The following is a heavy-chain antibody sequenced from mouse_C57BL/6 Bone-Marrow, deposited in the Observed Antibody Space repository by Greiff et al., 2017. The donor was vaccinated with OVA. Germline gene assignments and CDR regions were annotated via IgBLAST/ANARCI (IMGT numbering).Heavy chain of an antibody. J-gene: IGHJ1*03. CDR1: GFNIKDDY. CDR2: IDPENGDT. Sequence: EVQLQQSGAELVRPGASVKLSCTASGFNIKDDYMHWVKQRPEQGLEWIGWIDPENGDTVYASKFQGKATITADQSSNTAYLQLSSLTSEDTAVYYCTTKNYGSSPAFDVWGTGTTVTVSS. CDR3: TTKNYGSSPAFDV. D-gene: IGHD1-1*01. V-gene: IGHV14-4*01.